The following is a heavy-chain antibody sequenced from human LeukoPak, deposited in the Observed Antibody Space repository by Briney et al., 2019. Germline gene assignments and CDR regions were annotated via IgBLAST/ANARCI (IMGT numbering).Heavy chain of an antibody. Sequence: GGSLRLSCAASGFTVSSNYMSWVRQAPGKGLEWVAVISYDGSNKYYADSVKGRFTISRDNSKNTLYLQMNSLRSEDTAVYYCAKLNNAGYCTDGVCDYWGQGTLVTVSS. CDR1: GFTVSSNY. CDR3: AKLNNAGYCTDGVCDY. J-gene: IGHJ4*02. D-gene: IGHD2-8*01. V-gene: IGHV3-30*18. CDR2: ISYDGSNK.